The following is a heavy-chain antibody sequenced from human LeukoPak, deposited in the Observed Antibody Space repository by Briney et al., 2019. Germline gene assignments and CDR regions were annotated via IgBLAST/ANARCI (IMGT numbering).Heavy chain of an antibody. CDR1: GYRFANYW. CDR3: ARHVGSSDVDF. Sequence: GESLKISCKGSGYRFANYWIGWVRQMPGKGLEWMGIIYPGDSDTRYSPSFQGQVTISADKSISTAYLQWSSLRASDTAMYYCARHVGSSDVDFWGQGTLVTVSS. CDR2: IYPGDSDT. J-gene: IGHJ4*02. D-gene: IGHD6-13*01. V-gene: IGHV5-51*01.